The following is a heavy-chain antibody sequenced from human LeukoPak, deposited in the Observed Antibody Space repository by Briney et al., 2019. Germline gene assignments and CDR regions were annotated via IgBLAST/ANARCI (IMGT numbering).Heavy chain of an antibody. CDR1: GFTFSNYA. CDR2: ISISSGTT. CDR3: ARDRAKVIATLME. Sequence: GGSLRLSCAASGFTFSNYAMSWVRQAPGKGLEWVSTISISSGTTYYADSAKGRFTISRDNSRNTLYLQMNSLRAEDTAVYYCARDRAKVIATLMEWGQGTLVTVSS. J-gene: IGHJ4*02. V-gene: IGHV3-23*01. D-gene: IGHD2-21*01.